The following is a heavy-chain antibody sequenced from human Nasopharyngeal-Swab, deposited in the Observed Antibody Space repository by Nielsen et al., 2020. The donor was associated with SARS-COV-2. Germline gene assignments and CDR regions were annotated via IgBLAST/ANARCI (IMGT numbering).Heavy chain of an antibody. J-gene: IGHJ4*02. CDR1: GGSISSGSYY. D-gene: IGHD3-22*01. CDR2: IYTSGST. CDR3: ARDHAMIIDY. Sequence: LRLSCTVSGGSISSGSYYWSWIRQPAGKGLEWIGRIYTSGSTNYNPSLKSRVTISVDTSKNQFSLKLSSVTAADTAVYYCARDHAMIIDYWDQGTLVTVSS. V-gene: IGHV4-61*02.